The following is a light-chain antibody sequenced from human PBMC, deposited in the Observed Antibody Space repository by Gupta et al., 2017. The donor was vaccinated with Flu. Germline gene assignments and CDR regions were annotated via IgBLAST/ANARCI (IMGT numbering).Light chain of an antibody. Sequence: CAGDDLENKYVCWYQQKPGQSPVLVVYQDIKRPSGIPERFSGSNSGDTATLTISGTQAMDEAEYYCQAWDGITVVFGGGTKLTVL. CDR3: QAWDGITVV. J-gene: IGLJ2*01. CDR1: DLENKY. CDR2: QDI. V-gene: IGLV3-1*01.